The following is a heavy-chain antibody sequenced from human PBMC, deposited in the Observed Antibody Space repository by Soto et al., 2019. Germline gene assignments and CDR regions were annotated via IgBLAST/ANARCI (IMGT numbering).Heavy chain of an antibody. J-gene: IGHJ4*02. D-gene: IGHD2-15*01. CDR3: AGDGSAAAGDPSGALDS. Sequence: SETLSLTCTVSGGSMSSYYWSWIRQPPGKGLEWIGYIYYSGRTNCNPSLKSRVTISADTSKNQFSLKLSSVTAADTAVYYCAGDGSAAAGDPSGALDSWGQGTLVTVTS. V-gene: IGHV4-59*01. CDR1: GGSMSSYY. CDR2: IYYSGRT.